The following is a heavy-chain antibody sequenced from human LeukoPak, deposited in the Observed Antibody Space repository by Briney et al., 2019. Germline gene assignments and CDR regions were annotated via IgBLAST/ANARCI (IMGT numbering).Heavy chain of an antibody. CDR2: IIPIFGTA. Sequence: SVKVSSKASGGTFSSYAISWVRQAPGQGLEWMGGIIPIFGTANYAQKFQGRVTITADESTSTAYMELSSLRSEDTAVYYCATDSSGYYYAYDSPYFDYWGQGTLVTVSS. D-gene: IGHD3-22*01. V-gene: IGHV1-69*13. J-gene: IGHJ4*02. CDR3: ATDSSGYYYAYDSPYFDY. CDR1: GGTFSSYA.